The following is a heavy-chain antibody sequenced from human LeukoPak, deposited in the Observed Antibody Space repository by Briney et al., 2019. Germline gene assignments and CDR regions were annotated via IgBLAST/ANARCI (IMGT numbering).Heavy chain of an antibody. CDR3: ARDGGGYSYGTNWFDP. D-gene: IGHD5-18*01. CDR2: IWYDGSNK. J-gene: IGHJ5*02. Sequence: GGSLRLSCAASGFTFSSYGMHWVRQAPGKGLEWVAVIWYDGSNKYYADSVKGRFTISRDNSKNTLYLQMNSLRAEDTAVYYCARDGGGYSYGTNWFDPWGQGTLVTVSS. CDR1: GFTFSSYG. V-gene: IGHV3-33*01.